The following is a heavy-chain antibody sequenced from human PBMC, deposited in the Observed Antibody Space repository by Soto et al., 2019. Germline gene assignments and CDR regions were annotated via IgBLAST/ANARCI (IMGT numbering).Heavy chain of an antibody. V-gene: IGHV3-30*18. CDR3: AKSDHKWELLHDAFDI. CDR1: GFTFSSYG. J-gene: IGHJ3*02. Sequence: GESLKISCAASGFTFSSYGMHWVRQAPGKGLEWVAVISYDGSNKYYEDSVKGRFTIYRDNSKNTLYLQMNSLRAEDTAVYYCAKSDHKWELLHDAFDIWGQGTMVTVSS. D-gene: IGHD1-26*01. CDR2: ISYDGSNK.